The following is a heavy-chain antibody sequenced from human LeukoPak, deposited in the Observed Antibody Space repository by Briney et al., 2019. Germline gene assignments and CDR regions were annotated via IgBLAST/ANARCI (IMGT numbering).Heavy chain of an antibody. D-gene: IGHD3-16*01. Sequence: GGSLRLSCTASGFTFGEYAMSWVRQAPGKGLEWVANIKQDGSEKYYVDSVKGRFTISRDNAKNSLYLQMNSLRAEDTAVYYCARDFVGVDAFDIWGQGTMVTVSS. J-gene: IGHJ3*02. V-gene: IGHV3-7*01. CDR3: ARDFVGVDAFDI. CDR2: IKQDGSEK. CDR1: GFTFGEYA.